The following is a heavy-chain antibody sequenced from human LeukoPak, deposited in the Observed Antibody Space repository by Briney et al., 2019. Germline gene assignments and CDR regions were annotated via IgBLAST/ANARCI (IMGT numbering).Heavy chain of an antibody. CDR2: ISYDGITE. D-gene: IGHD3-10*02. CDR1: GFAFSSFA. CDR3: AELGITMIGGV. V-gene: IGHV3-30*04. J-gene: IGHJ6*04. Sequence: GGSLRLSCAASGFAFSSFAMHWVRQAPGKGLEWVSLISYDGITEDYSDSVKGRFTISRDNAKKSLYLQMNSLRAEDTAVYYCAELGITMIGGVWGKGTTVTISS.